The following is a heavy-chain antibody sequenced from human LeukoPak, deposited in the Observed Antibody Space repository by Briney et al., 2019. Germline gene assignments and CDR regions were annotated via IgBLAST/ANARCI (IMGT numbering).Heavy chain of an antibody. J-gene: IGHJ6*03. V-gene: IGHV3-30*01. CDR1: GFIFSSYA. CDR3: ARDQGDAGNRIKRDGHYMDV. D-gene: IGHD1-1*01. CDR2: ISYDGGHK. Sequence: GGSLRLSCAASGFIFSSYAIHWVRQAPGGGLQWVAVISYDGGHKFYADSVKGRFITSGDNSKNTLDLQMNSLRPEDTAVYYCARDQGDAGNRIKRDGHYMDVWGKGTTVTVAS.